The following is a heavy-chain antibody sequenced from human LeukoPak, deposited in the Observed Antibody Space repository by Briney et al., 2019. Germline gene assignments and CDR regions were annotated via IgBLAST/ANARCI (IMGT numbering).Heavy chain of an antibody. CDR3: AARPGEVAVPYDY. CDR2: ISRGGDVT. Sequence: GGSLRLSCAASGFTFSTYAMTWVRQAPGKGLEWVSLISRGGDVTYYADSVKGRFTISRDSSKNTLYLQMHSLRAEDTGVYYCAARPGEVAVPYDYWGQGTLVTVSS. J-gene: IGHJ4*02. D-gene: IGHD2-15*01. V-gene: IGHV3-23*01. CDR1: GFTFSTYA.